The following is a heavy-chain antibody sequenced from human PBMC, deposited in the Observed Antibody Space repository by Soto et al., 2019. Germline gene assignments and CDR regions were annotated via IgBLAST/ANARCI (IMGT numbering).Heavy chain of an antibody. V-gene: IGHV3-15*01. D-gene: IGHD1-1*01. J-gene: IGHJ4*02. CDR2: IKSKTDGGAR. CDR3: VEGWNDF. Sequence: EVQLVESGGDLVEPGGSLRLSCVTSGFMFSSAWMSWVRQAPGKGLEWVGRIKSKTDGGARDYAAPVNGRFSISRDDSKSTLYLQMNRLRADDTALYYCVEGWNDFWVQGTLVTVSS. CDR1: GFMFSSAW.